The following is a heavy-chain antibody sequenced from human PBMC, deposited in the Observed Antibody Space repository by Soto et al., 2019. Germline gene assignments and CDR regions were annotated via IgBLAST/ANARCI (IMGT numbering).Heavy chain of an antibody. CDR3: ARQGPASILNTWFDP. J-gene: IGHJ5*02. CDR1: GGSISSYY. CDR2: IYYSGST. V-gene: IGHV4-59*01. D-gene: IGHD2-2*01. Sequence: SETLSLTCTVSGGSISSYYWSWIRQPPGKGLEWIGYIYYSGSTNYNPSLKSRATISLDTSKNQFSLKLSSVTAADTAVYYCARQGPASILNTWFDPWGQGTLVTVSS.